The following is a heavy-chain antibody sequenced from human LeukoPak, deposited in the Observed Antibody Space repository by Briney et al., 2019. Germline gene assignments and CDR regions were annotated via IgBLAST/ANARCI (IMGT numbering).Heavy chain of an antibody. CDR1: GYTLNSYG. J-gene: IGHJ4*02. Sequence: ASVKVSCKASGYTLNSYGMNWVRQAPGQGLEWMGWINTNTENPTYAQGFTGRFFFSLDTSASTAYLQISSLKAEDTAVYYCARSIAAAGRFDFWGQGTLVTVSS. V-gene: IGHV7-4-1*02. D-gene: IGHD6-13*01. CDR3: ARSIAAAGRFDF. CDR2: INTNTENP.